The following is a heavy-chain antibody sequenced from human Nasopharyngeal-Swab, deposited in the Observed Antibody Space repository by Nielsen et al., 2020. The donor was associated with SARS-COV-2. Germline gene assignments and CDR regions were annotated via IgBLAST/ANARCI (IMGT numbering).Heavy chain of an antibody. CDR3: ARDGLDYDFWSAYFMDV. CDR2: ISSSSTYI. D-gene: IGHD3-3*01. V-gene: IGHV3-21*06. J-gene: IGHJ6*02. Sequence: GESLKISCAASGFTFSSFNMNWVRQAPGKGPEWVSSISSSSTYIYYSDSVKGRFTISRDTAKSSLYLQMNSLRAEDTAVYYCARDGLDYDFWSAYFMDVWGQGTTVTVSS. CDR1: GFTFSSFN.